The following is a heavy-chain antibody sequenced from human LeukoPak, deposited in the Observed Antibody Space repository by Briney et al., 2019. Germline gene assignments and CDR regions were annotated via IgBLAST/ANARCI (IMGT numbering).Heavy chain of an antibody. CDR3: ATWIGSGRLPDTFDI. CDR2: INHSGST. CDR1: GRSLSGYY. V-gene: IGHV4-34*01. D-gene: IGHD1-26*01. J-gene: IGHJ3*02. Sequence: SETLSLTCAVYGRSLSGYYSSWIRHPPGKGREWSGEINHSGSTNYNPSLKSRVTLSVDTSKNQFSLKLSSVAAADTGFYYCATWIGSGRLPDTFDIWGQGTMVTVSS.